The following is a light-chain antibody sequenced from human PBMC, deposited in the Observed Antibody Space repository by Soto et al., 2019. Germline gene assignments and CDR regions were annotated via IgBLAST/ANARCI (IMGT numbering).Light chain of an antibody. CDR1: QSVSSY. J-gene: IGKJ1*01. Sequence: EIVLTQSPATLSLSPGERATLSCRASQSVSSYLAWYQQKPGQAPRLLIYDASNRATGIPARFSGSGSGTDFTLTISSLEPEDFAVYDCQQRSNWPRTFRQGTKVDIK. V-gene: IGKV3-11*01. CDR2: DAS. CDR3: QQRSNWPRT.